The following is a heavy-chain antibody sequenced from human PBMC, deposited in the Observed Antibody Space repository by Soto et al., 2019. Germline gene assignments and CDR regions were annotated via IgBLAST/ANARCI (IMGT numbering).Heavy chain of an antibody. Sequence: GASVKVSCKASGYTFTSYDINWVRQATGQGLEWMGWMNPNSGNTGYAQKFQGRVTMTRNTSISTAYMELSSLRSEDTAVYYCARGRKGPTYYDILTGYYRPRFDYWGQGTLVTVSS. CDR3: ARGRKGPTYYDILTGYYRPRFDY. CDR2: MNPNSGNT. J-gene: IGHJ4*02. CDR1: GYTFTSYD. D-gene: IGHD3-9*01. V-gene: IGHV1-8*01.